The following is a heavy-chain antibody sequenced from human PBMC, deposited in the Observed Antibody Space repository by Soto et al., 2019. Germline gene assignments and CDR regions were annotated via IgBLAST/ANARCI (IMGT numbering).Heavy chain of an antibody. CDR1: GGSISNYY. Sequence: SETLSLTCTVSGGSISNYYWNWIRQSPGKGLEWIGYIYSSGSTHYNPSLQNRVTISIDTSKNQVSLNVNSVTAADTAVYYCAKEKGYRSRCFYFDYWGQGTLVTVSS. CDR3: AKEKGYRSRCFYFDY. CDR2: IYSSGST. J-gene: IGHJ4*02. D-gene: IGHD6-13*01. V-gene: IGHV4-59*01.